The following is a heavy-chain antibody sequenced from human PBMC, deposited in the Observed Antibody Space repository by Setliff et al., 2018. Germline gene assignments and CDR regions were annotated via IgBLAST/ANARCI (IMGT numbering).Heavy chain of an antibody. CDR2: MYFSGNT. Sequence: SETLSLTCTVSGGSISTNSYYWGWIRQPPGKGLEWIGSMYFSGNTYYNPSLKSRVTMSIDKSKNEFSLKMSSVTAADTAVYYCARAPRYFDSTGSYFDGWGQGTLVTVSS. CDR1: GGSISTNSYY. D-gene: IGHD3-22*01. CDR3: ARAPRYFDSTGSYFDG. J-gene: IGHJ4*02. V-gene: IGHV4-39*07.